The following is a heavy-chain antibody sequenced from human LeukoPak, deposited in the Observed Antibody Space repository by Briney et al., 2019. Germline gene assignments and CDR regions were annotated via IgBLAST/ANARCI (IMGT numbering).Heavy chain of an antibody. CDR2: IYHSGST. Sequence: PSGTLSLTCAVSGGSISSSNWWSWVRQPPGKGLEWIGEIYHSGSTNYNPSLKSRVTISVDKSKNQFSLKLSSVTAADTAVYYCAGNGGLQWFGETGGFDYWGQETLVTFSS. CDR3: AGNGGLQWFGETGGFDY. CDR1: GGSISSSNW. D-gene: IGHD3-10*01. J-gene: IGHJ4*02. V-gene: IGHV4-4*02.